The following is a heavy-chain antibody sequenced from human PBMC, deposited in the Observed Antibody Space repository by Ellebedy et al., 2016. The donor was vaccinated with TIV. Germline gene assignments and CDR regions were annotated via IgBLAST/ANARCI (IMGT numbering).Heavy chain of an antibody. D-gene: IGHD2-2*01. J-gene: IGHJ6*02. Sequence: GESLKISCAASGFTVSSNFMTWVRQAPGKGLEWVSVIYGGGTIRYADSVKGRFTIPRDNSKHTVDLQMNSLRAEDTAVYYCARPTVPATICGACGMDVWGQGTTVIVSS. CDR1: GFTVSSNF. CDR3: ARPTVPATICGACGMDV. V-gene: IGHV3-53*01. CDR2: IYGGGTI.